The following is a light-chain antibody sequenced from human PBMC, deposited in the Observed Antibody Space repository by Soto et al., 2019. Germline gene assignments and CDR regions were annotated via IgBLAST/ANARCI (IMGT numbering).Light chain of an antibody. Sequence: EMMMTQSPATLSVSPGERATLSCRASQNVFTNLAWYQQKPAQAPRLLIYGASTRATGIPARFSGSGSGTEFTLTISSLQSEDFAVYYCQQYNNWPPWTFGQGTKVDIK. V-gene: IGKV3-15*01. J-gene: IGKJ1*01. CDR1: QNVFTN. CDR3: QQYNNWPPWT. CDR2: GAS.